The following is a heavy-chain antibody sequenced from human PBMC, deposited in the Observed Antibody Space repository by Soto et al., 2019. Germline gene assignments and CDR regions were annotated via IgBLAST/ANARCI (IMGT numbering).Heavy chain of an antibody. CDR3: ARGGLWFGDYYYYGMDV. Sequence: QVQLQESGPGLVKPSQTLSLTCTVSGGSISSGGYYWSWIRQHPGKGLEWIGYIYYSGSTYYNPSLKSRVTISVDTSKNQFSLKLSSVTAADTAVYYCARGGLWFGDYYYYGMDVWGQGTTVTVSS. D-gene: IGHD3-10*01. J-gene: IGHJ6*02. CDR2: IYYSGST. CDR1: GGSISSGGYY. V-gene: IGHV4-31*03.